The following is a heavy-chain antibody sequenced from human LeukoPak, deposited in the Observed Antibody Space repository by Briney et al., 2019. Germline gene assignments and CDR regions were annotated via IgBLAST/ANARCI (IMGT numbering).Heavy chain of an antibody. CDR1: GYTFTSYA. CDR3: ARGEVGFGEVRYAIYYYYGMDV. Sequence: ASVKVSCKASGYTFTSYAMNWVRQAPGQGLEWMGWINTNTGNPTYAQGFTGRFVFSLDTSVSTAYLQISSLKAEDTAVYYCARGEVGFGEVRYAIYYYYGMDVWGQGTAVTVSS. D-gene: IGHD3-10*01. J-gene: IGHJ6*02. V-gene: IGHV7-4-1*02. CDR2: INTNTGNP.